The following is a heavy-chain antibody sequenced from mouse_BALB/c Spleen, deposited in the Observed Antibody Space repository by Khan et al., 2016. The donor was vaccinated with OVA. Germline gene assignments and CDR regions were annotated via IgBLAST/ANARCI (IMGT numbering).Heavy chain of an antibody. J-gene: IGHJ4*01. Sequence: VELVESGGGLVQPGGSRKLSCAASGFTFSSFGMHWVRQAPEKGLEWVAYISSGSATIYYADTVKGRFTISSDNPKNTLFLQMTSLRSEDTAMYYCARREAMDYWGQGTSVTVSS. CDR3: ARREAMDY. CDR1: GFTFSSFG. CDR2: ISSGSATI. V-gene: IGHV5-17*02.